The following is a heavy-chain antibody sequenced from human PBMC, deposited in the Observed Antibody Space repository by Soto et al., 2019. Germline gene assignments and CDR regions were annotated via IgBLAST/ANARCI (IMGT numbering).Heavy chain of an antibody. D-gene: IGHD6-13*01. J-gene: IGHJ4*02. V-gene: IGHV4-59*08. Sequence: SETLSLTCTVSGGSISSYYWSWIRQPPGKGLEWIGYIYYSGSTNYNPSLKSRVTISVDTSKNQFSLKLSSVTAADTAVYYCARQAAAGTDYWGQGTLVTVSS. CDR1: GGSISSYY. CDR2: IYYSGST. CDR3: ARQAAAGTDY.